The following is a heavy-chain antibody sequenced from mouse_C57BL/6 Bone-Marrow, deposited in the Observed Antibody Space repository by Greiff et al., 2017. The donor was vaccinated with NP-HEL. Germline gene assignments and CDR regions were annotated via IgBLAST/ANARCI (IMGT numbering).Heavy chain of an antibody. CDR2: INSDGGSS. Sequence: EVKLVESGGGLVQPGESLKLSCESNEYEFPSHDMSWVRKTPEKRLELVAAINSDGGSSYYPDTMERRFIISRDNTKKTLYLQRSSLRSEDTAVYYCARRTPILKCYSDYWGQGTTLTVSS. CDR3: ARRTPILKCYSDY. V-gene: IGHV5-2*01. CDR1: EYEFPSHD. J-gene: IGHJ2*01. D-gene: IGHD1-3*01.